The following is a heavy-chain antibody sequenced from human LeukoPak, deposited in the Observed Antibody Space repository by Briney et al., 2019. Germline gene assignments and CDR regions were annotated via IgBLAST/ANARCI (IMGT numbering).Heavy chain of an antibody. V-gene: IGHV1-2*02. Sequence: ASVKVSCKASGYTFTGYYMHWVRQAPGQGLEWMGWINPNSGGTNYAQKFQGRVTMTRDTSISTAYMELSRLRSDDTAVYYCARADIPVRGVIMNYFDYWGQGTLVTVSS. CDR3: ARADIPVRGVIMNYFDY. CDR2: INPNSGGT. J-gene: IGHJ4*02. CDR1: GYTFTGYY. D-gene: IGHD3-10*01.